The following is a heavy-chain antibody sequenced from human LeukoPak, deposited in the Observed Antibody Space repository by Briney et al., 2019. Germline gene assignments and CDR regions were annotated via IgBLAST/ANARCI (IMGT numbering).Heavy chain of an antibody. CDR2: IWYDGSNE. CDR3: ARGISAGGDYGDYVDY. D-gene: IGHD4-17*01. Sequence: GRSLRLSCAASGFTFSSYGMHWVRQAPGKGLEWVALIWYDGSNEYYADSVKGRITISRDNSKNMLYLQMNSLRAEDTAVYYRARGISAGGDYGDYVDYWGQGTLVTVSS. V-gene: IGHV3-33*01. CDR1: GFTFSSYG. J-gene: IGHJ4*02.